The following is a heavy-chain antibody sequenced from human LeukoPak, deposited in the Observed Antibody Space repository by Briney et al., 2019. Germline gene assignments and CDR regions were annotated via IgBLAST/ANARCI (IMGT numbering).Heavy chain of an antibody. CDR2: ISYDGSNK. CDR3: AKHIAAAGTGGYFDY. D-gene: IGHD6-13*01. V-gene: IGHV3-30*18. CDR1: GFTFSSYG. Sequence: GWSLRLSCPASGFTFSSYGMHWVRQAPGKGLEWVAVISYDGSNKYYANSVNGRFTIYRHNSKNTLYLQMNSLRAEDTAVYYCAKHIAAAGTGGYFDYWGQGTLVTVSS. J-gene: IGHJ4*02.